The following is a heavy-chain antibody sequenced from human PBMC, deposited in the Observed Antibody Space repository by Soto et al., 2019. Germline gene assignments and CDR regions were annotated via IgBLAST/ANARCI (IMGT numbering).Heavy chain of an antibody. V-gene: IGHV3-23*01. J-gene: IGHJ4*02. D-gene: IGHD3-22*01. Sequence: EVQLLESGGGLVQPGGSLRLSCAASGFTFSFCAMSWVRQAPGKGLKWVSSIRGSGGDTYYADSVRGRFTISRDNSKNTLYLQMNSLRVEDTAVYYRVKGHSDSYYYFDYWGQGTLVTVSS. CDR2: IRGSGGDT. CDR1: GFTFSFCA. CDR3: VKGHSDSYYYFDY.